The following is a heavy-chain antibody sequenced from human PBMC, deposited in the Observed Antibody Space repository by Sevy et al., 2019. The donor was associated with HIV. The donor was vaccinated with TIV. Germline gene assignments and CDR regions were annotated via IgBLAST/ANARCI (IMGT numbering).Heavy chain of an antibody. CDR2: INEDGGRL. CDR1: GFTFSDSW. J-gene: IGHJ4*02. CDR3: ARDRAYSAVDY. D-gene: IGHD5-18*01. V-gene: IGHV3-7*01. Sequence: GGSLRLSCVASGFTFSDSWMIWVRQAPGKGLERIAFINEDGGRLGYVDSVRGRFTISRENIKNSLYLQMNNLRAEDTALYFCARDRAYSAVDYWGQGALVTVS.